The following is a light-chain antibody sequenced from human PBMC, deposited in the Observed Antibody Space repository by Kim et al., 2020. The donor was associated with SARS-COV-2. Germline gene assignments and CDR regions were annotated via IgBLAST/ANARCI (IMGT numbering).Light chain of an antibody. Sequence: ATINCKSSQSVLYSSNNQNYLAWYQQKAGQPHKLLIYWASTRESGVPDRFSGSGSGTDFTLTISSLQAEDVALYYCQQYYSTPWTFGQGTKVDIK. CDR2: WAS. CDR1: QSVLYSSNNQNY. J-gene: IGKJ1*01. CDR3: QQYYSTPWT. V-gene: IGKV4-1*01.